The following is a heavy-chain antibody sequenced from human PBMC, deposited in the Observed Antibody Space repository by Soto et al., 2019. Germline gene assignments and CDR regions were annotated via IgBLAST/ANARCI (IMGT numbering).Heavy chain of an antibody. Sequence: GGSLRLSCAASGCMFSIYAMHLVRQTPGKGLEWVAVISKDGSVIYYADSVKGRFTISRDKSKNMVYLQLNSLRDEDTAVFYCVLSRSGAVPFPFALWGQGPPVTVSS. J-gene: IGHJ4*02. CDR2: ISKDGSVI. CDR1: GCMFSIYA. D-gene: IGHD3-3*01. V-gene: IGHV3-30*04. CDR3: VLSRSGAVPFPFAL.